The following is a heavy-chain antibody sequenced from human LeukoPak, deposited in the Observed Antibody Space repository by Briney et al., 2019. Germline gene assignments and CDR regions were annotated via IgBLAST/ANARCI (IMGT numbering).Heavy chain of an antibody. CDR2: ISGSGGST. CDR1: GFTFSSYA. J-gene: IGHJ3*02. D-gene: IGHD3-9*01. V-gene: IGHV3-23*01. CDR3: AKDSGYFDWLSTGGDAFDI. Sequence: PGGSLRLSCAASGFTFSSYAMSWVRQAPGKGLEWVSAISGSGGSTYYADSVKGRFTISRDNSKNTLYLQMNSLRAEDTAVYYCAKDSGYFDWLSTGGDAFDIWGQGTMVTVSS.